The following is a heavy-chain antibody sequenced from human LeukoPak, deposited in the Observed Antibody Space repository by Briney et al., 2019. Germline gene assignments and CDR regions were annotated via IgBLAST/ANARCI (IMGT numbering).Heavy chain of an antibody. V-gene: IGHV4-39*07. Sequence: SETLSLTCTVSGGSISSSSYYWGWIRQPPGKGLEWIGSIYYSGSTYYNPSLKSRVTISVDTSKNQFSLKLSSVTAADTAVYYCARFSITIFGVVIIPGGIDYWGQGTLVTVSS. J-gene: IGHJ4*02. D-gene: IGHD3-3*01. CDR3: ARFSITIFGVVIIPGGIDY. CDR2: IYYSGST. CDR1: GGSISSSSYY.